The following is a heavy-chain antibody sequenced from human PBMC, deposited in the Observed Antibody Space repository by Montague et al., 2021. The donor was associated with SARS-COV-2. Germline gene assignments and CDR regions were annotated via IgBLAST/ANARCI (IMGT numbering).Heavy chain of an antibody. CDR1: GFSLSTSGMC. Sequence: PPLVKPTETLTLTCTFSGFSLSTSGMCVSWIRQPPGKALEWLARIDWDDDKYYSTSLKTRLTISKDTSKNQVVLTMTNMDPVDTATYYCAREIAAAGPALDYWGQGTLVTVSS. V-gene: IGHV2-70*11. J-gene: IGHJ4*02. CDR3: AREIAAAGPALDY. CDR2: IDWDDDK. D-gene: IGHD6-13*01.